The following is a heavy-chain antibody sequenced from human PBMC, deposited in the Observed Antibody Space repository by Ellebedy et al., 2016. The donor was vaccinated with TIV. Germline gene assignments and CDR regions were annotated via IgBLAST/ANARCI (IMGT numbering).Heavy chain of an antibody. CDR2: ISYDGTNQ. CDR3: VRDLHWSYFD. Sequence: GESLKISCVASGITFRTYFLHWVRQAPGKGLEWVALISYDGTNQYYADSVKGRFTISRDNSKNTLYLQMNSLRAEDTAVYYCVRDLHWSYFDWGQGTVVTVSS. V-gene: IGHV3-30*03. CDR1: GITFRTYF. J-gene: IGHJ3*01. D-gene: IGHD1-26*01.